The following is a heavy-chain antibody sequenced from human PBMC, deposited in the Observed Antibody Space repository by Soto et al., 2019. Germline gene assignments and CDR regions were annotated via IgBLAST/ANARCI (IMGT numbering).Heavy chain of an antibody. J-gene: IGHJ4*02. CDR2: IIPILGIA. Sequence: QVQLVQSGAEVKKPGSSVKVSCKASGGTFSSYAISWVRQAPGQGLEWMGRIIPILGIANYAQKFQGRVTITADKSTSTAYMELSSLRSEDTAVYYCARAPIVVVAATFFDYWGQGTLVTVSS. CDR3: ARAPIVVVAATFFDY. CDR1: GGTFSSYA. V-gene: IGHV1-69*04. D-gene: IGHD2-15*01.